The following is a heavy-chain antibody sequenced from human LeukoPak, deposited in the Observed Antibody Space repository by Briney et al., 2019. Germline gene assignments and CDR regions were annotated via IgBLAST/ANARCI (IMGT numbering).Heavy chain of an antibody. D-gene: IGHD3-10*01. J-gene: IGHJ5*02. CDR1: GFTFCDYY. Sequence: PGGSLRLSCAASGFTFCDYYMSWFRQAPGKGLEWVSYISTSGDIIHYTDSVKGRFTISRDDARNSLYLQMNSLRAEDSAVYYCATSSGSSAWGQGTLVTVPS. V-gene: IGHV3-11*01. CDR2: ISTSGDII. CDR3: ATSSGSSA.